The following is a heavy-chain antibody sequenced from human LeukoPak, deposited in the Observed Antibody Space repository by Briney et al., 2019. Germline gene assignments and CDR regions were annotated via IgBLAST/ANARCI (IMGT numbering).Heavy chain of an antibody. Sequence: ASVKVSCKASGYTFTSYDINWVRQATGQGLEWMGWMNPNSGNTGYAQKFQGRVTITRNTSISTAYVELSSLRSEDTAVYYCARGLYCSSTSCYPYYYMDVWGKGTTVTVSS. J-gene: IGHJ6*03. CDR3: ARGLYCSSTSCYPYYYMDV. CDR1: GYTFTSYD. CDR2: MNPNSGNT. V-gene: IGHV1-8*03. D-gene: IGHD2-2*01.